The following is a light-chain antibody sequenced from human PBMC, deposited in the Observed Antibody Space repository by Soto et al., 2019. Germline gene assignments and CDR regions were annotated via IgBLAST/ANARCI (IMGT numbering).Light chain of an antibody. J-gene: IGKJ3*01. CDR1: EGISNY. CDR2: AAS. Sequence: DIQMTQSPSSLSASVGDRVTLTCRASEGISNYLAWYQQKPGRVPKLLIYAASTLQSGVPSRFSGSGSGTEFTLTINSLQPEDVASYYCQKYNSVPRTFGPGTKVDIK. V-gene: IGKV1-27*01. CDR3: QKYNSVPRT.